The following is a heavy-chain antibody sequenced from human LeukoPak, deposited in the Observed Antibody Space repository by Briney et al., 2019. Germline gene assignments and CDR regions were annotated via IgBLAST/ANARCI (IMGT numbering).Heavy chain of an antibody. J-gene: IGHJ4*02. CDR1: AFTFSTYG. CDR3: ARGCSGGSCYPR. Sequence: GGSLRLSCAASAFTFSTYGMHWVRQAPGKGLEWVALISSDGSHKYYADSVKGRFTISRDNAKNSLYLQMNSLRAEDTAVYYCARGCSGGSCYPRWGQGTLVTVSS. V-gene: IGHV3-30*03. D-gene: IGHD2-15*01. CDR2: ISSDGSHK.